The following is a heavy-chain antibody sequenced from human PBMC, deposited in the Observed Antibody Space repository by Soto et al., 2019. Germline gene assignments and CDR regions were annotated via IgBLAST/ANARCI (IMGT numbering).Heavy chain of an antibody. J-gene: IGHJ4*02. CDR3: AKDTSSSGWYLRGHIVY. CDR1: GFTFSSYG. Sequence: QVQLVESGGGVVQPGRSLRLSCAASGFTFSSYGMHWVRQAPGKGLEWVAVISYDGSNKYYADSVKGRFTISRDNSKNTLYLQMNSLRAEDTAVYYCAKDTSSSGWYLRGHIVYWGQGTLVTVSS. D-gene: IGHD6-19*01. V-gene: IGHV3-30*18. CDR2: ISYDGSNK.